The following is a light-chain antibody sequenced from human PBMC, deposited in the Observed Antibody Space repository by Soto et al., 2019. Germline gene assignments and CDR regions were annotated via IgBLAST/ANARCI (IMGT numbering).Light chain of an antibody. V-gene: IGKV3D-20*01. J-gene: IGKJ5*01. CDR2: DVS. CDR1: QSVSSSH. Sequence: DIVLTQSPATLSLSPGERATLSCGASQSVSSSHLAWYQQKAGLAPRLLIYDVSSRAFGIPDRFSGSGSGTDFTLTISRLEPEDFAVYYCQQYGNSPITFGQGTRLEIK. CDR3: QQYGNSPIT.